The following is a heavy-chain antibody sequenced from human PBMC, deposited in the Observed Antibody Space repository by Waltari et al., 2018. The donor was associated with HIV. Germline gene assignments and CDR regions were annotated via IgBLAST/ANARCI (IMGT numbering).Heavy chain of an antibody. V-gene: IGHV3-48*01. J-gene: IGHJ6*02. CDR1: GFTSSSYR. CDR3: ARVDEWEPHFYYGMDV. CDR2: ISSSSSTI. Sequence: EVQLVESGGGLVQLGGSLRLSCAASGFTSSSYRLNWVRQAPGKGLEWVSYISSSSSTIYYADSVKGRFTISRDNAKNSLYLQMNSLRAEDTAVYYCARVDEWEPHFYYGMDVWGQGTTVTVSS. D-gene: IGHD1-26*01.